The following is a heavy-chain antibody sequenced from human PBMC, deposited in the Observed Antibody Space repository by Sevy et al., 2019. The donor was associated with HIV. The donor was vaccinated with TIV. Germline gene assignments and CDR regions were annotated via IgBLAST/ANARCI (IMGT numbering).Heavy chain of an antibody. J-gene: IGHJ6*02. CDR3: AKGSGVFWSGYYNLYGMDV. D-gene: IGHD3-3*01. CDR1: GFTFSSYG. V-gene: IGHV3-30*02. Sequence: GGSLRLSCAASGFTFSSYGMDWVRQAPGRGLEWVAFIRYDGSNKYFADSVKGRFIISRDNFKITLYLRMNSLRAEGTAVYYFAKGSGVFWSGYYNLYGMDVWGQRTTVTVSS. CDR2: IRYDGSNK.